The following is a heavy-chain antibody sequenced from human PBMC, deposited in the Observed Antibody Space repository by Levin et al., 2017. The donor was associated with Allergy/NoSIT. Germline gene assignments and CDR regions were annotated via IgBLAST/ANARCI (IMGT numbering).Heavy chain of an antibody. D-gene: IGHD2-8*01. V-gene: IGHV1-18*01. Sequence: ASVKVSCEASGYTFTSFGISWVRQAPGQGLEWLGWISFYNGNTYYAQKFQDRLTMTADTSTRTAYMELRSLRSDDTAVYSCARDYCTDARCYGGDYWGQGTLVTVSS. CDR2: ISFYNGNT. J-gene: IGHJ4*02. CDR1: GYTFTSFG. CDR3: ARDYCTDARCYGGDY.